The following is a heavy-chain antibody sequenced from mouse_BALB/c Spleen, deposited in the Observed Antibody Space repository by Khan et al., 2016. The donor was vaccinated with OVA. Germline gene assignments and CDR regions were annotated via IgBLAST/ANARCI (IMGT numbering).Heavy chain of an antibody. V-gene: IGHV5-17*02. CDR3: ATSYFYGYYFEY. CDR2: ISGDSNTI. D-gene: IGHD1-1*01. J-gene: IGHJ2*01. Sequence: EVELVESGGGLVQPGGSRKLSCAASGFTFSSYGMHWVRQAPEKGLEWVAYISGDSNTIYYADTVKGRFTISRDNPKNTLFLQMTSLMSEDTARYYCATSYFYGYYFEYWGPGTTLTVSS. CDR1: GFTFSSYG.